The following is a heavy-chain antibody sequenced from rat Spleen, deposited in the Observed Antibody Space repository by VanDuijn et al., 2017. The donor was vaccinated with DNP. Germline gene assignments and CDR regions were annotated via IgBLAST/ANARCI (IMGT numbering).Heavy chain of an antibody. Sequence: EVQLVGSGGGLVQPGRSLKLSCAASGLTFSDYGMAWVRQAPKKSLEWVATISTNGGTTYYRDSVKGRFTISRDNAKSTLYLQMDSLRSEDTATYYCTTSEAYTTDAWGQGVMVTVSS. CDR1: GLTFSDYG. D-gene: IGHD1-6*01. CDR2: ISTNGGTT. CDR3: TTSEAYTTDA. V-gene: IGHV5-20*01. J-gene: IGHJ2*01.